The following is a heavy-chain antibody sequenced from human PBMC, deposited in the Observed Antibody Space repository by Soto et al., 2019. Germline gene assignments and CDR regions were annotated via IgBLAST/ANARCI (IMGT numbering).Heavy chain of an antibody. D-gene: IGHD2-15*01. J-gene: IGHJ3*02. CDR1: GGSISSSSYY. CDR2: IYYSGST. Sequence: SETPSLTCTASGGSISSSSYYWGWIRQPPGKGLEWIGSIYYSGSTYYNPSLKSRVTISVDTSKNQFSLKLSSVTAADTAVYYCARTPVVAATRVAFDIWGQGTMVTVSS. CDR3: ARTPVVAATRVAFDI. V-gene: IGHV4-39*01.